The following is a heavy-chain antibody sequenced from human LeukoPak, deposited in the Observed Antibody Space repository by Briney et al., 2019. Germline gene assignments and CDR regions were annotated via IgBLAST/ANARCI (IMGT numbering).Heavy chain of an antibody. V-gene: IGHV1-2*02. J-gene: IGHJ3*02. CDR3: ARVRRIRGSYSSRNEPGGEAFDI. CDR1: GYTFTGYY. CDR2: INPNSGGT. Sequence: ASVKVSCKASGYTFTGYYMHWVRQAPGQGLEWMGWINPNSGGTNYAQKFQGRVTMTRDTSISTAYMELSRLRSDDTAVYYCARVRRIRGSYSSRNEPGGEAFDIWGQGTMVTVSS. D-gene: IGHD1-26*01.